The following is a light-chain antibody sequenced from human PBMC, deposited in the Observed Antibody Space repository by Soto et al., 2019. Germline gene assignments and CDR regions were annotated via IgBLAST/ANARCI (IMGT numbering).Light chain of an antibody. Sequence: EIVLTQSPGTLSLSPGETATLSCRASQTIGRTYLAWYQQKPGQAPRLLIFGTSSRATGIPDRFSGSGSGTDFTLSISRLEPEDFAVYYCQQYASSPLLTCGGGTKGDIK. V-gene: IGKV3-20*01. CDR3: QQYASSPLLT. CDR2: GTS. CDR1: QTIGRTY. J-gene: IGKJ4*01.